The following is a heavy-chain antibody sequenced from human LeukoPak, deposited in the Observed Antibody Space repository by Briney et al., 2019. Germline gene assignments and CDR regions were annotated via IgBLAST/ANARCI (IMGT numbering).Heavy chain of an antibody. CDR2: ISSSSSYI. D-gene: IGHD4-23*01. V-gene: IGHV3-21*01. CDR3: ARGYGGNSAAFDI. J-gene: IGHJ3*02. Sequence: PGGSLRLSCAASGFTFSSYSMNWVRQAPGKGLEWVSSISSSSSYIYYADSVKGRFTISRDNSKNILYLQMNSLRVEDTAVYFCARGYGGNSAAFDIWGQGTMVTVSS. CDR1: GFTFSSYS.